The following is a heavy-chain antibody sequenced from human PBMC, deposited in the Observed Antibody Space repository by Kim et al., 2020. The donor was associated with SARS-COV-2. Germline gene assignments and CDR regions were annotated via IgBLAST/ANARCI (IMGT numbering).Heavy chain of an antibody. CDR3: ARRRIAVAGYFDY. CDR1: GGSFSGYY. V-gene: IGHV4-34*01. CDR2: INHSGST. D-gene: IGHD6-19*01. Sequence: SETLSLTCAVYGGSFSGYYWSWIRQPPGKGLEWIGEINHSGSTNYNPSLKSRVTISVDTSKNQFSLKLSSVTAADTAVYYCARRRIAVAGYFDYWGQGT. J-gene: IGHJ4*02.